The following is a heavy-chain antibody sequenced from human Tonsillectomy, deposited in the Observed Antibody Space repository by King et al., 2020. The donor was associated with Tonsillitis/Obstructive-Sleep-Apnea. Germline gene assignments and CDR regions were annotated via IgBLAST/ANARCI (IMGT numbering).Heavy chain of an antibody. J-gene: IGHJ1*01. Sequence: VQLVESGGGLVQPGGSLRLSCAASGFTFSSYAMSWVRQAPGKGLEWVSDISGIGDKTYYADSVKGRFTISRDNSKNTLYLQMNSLRAEDTAVYYCAKEATYYEISAAVVYFQHWGEGTLAIVSS. CDR1: GFTFSSYA. CDR2: ISGIGDKT. D-gene: IGHD3-9*01. CDR3: AKEATYYEISAAVVYFQH. V-gene: IGHV3-23*04.